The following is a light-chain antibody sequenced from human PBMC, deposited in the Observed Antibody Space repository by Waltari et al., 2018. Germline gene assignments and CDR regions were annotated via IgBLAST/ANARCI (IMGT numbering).Light chain of an antibody. Sequence: VSSRALAGFLQNPGQHLRLLIYESSSRFTGIPDRFSGSGSGTDFSLTISRLEPDDFAVYYCQKYGPLPATFGQGTKVEIK. CDR1: VSSRA. CDR2: ESS. CDR3: QKYGPLPAT. J-gene: IGKJ1*01. V-gene: IGKV3-20*01.